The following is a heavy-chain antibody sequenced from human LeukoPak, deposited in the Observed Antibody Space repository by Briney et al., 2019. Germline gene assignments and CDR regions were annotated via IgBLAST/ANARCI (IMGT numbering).Heavy chain of an antibody. CDR2: IYYSGST. Sequence: SETLSLTCTVSGGSISSGGYYWSWIRQHPGKGLEWIGYIYYSGSTYYNPSLKSRVTISVDTSKNQFSLKLSSVTAADTAVYYCAREAPDDYSNYNGYYYMDVWGKGTTVTISS. CDR1: GGSISSGGYY. V-gene: IGHV4-31*03. D-gene: IGHD4-11*01. CDR3: AREAPDDYSNYNGYYYMDV. J-gene: IGHJ6*03.